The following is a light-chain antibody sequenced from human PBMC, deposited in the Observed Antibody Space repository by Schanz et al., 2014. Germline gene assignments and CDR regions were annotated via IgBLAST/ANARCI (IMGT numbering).Light chain of an antibody. J-gene: IGKJ3*01. CDR3: QHYGSPPLT. CDR1: QSVSSQ. V-gene: IGKV3-20*01. Sequence: EIVLTQSPGTLSLSPGERATLSCRASQSVSSQLAWHQQKPGQAPRLLIYDASDRATGVPARFSGSGSGTDFTLTISRLEPEDSAVYYCQHYGSPPLTFGPGTTVDIK. CDR2: DAS.